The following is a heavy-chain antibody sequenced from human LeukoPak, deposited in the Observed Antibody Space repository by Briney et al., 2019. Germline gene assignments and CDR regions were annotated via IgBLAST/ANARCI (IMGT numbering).Heavy chain of an antibody. CDR1: GYTLTELS. CDR2: FDPEDGET. J-gene: IGHJ6*03. V-gene: IGHV1-24*01. CDR3: ARGVRSHFYDYSGLYYYYLDL. Sequence: ASVKVSCKVSGYTLTELSMHWVRQAPGQGLEWMGGFDPEDGETIYAQKFQGRVTMTEDTSTDTAYMELSSLRSEDTAVYYCARGVRSHFYDYSGLYYYYLDLWGKGATVTVSS. D-gene: IGHD3-22*01.